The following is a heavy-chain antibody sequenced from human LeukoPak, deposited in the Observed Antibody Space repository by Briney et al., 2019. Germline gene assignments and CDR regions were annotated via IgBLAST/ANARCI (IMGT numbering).Heavy chain of an antibody. V-gene: IGHV1-46*01. CDR3: AIAALRYCSSSSCYKGFLDY. Sequence: GASVKVSCKASGDTFTTYYIHWVRQAPGQGLEWMGIINPSGDSTSYAQKFQGRVTMTRDTSTGTVYMELSSLRSEDTAVYYCAIAALRYCSSSSCYKGFLDYWGQGTLVTVSS. CDR1: GDTFTTYY. J-gene: IGHJ4*02. D-gene: IGHD2-2*01. CDR2: INPSGDST.